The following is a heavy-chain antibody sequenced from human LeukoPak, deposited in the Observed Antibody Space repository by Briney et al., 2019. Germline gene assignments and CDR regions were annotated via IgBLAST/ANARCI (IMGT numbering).Heavy chain of an antibody. V-gene: IGHV3-74*01. Sequence: PGGSLRLSCAASGFTFSSYWMHWVRQAPGKGLVWVSRINSDGSSTSYADSVKGRFTISRDNAKNTLYLQMNSLRAEDTAVYYCARDQSHDCGDYKTFDYWGQGTLVTVSS. D-gene: IGHD4-17*01. CDR1: GFTFSSYW. J-gene: IGHJ4*02. CDR2: INSDGSST. CDR3: ARDQSHDCGDYKTFDY.